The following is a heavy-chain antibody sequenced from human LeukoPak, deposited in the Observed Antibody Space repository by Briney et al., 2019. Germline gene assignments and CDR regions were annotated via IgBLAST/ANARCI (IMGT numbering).Heavy chain of an antibody. D-gene: IGHD4-17*01. V-gene: IGHV4-59*01. J-gene: IGHJ4*02. CDR1: GGSISSYY. CDR3: ARGLTTVTTDFDY. Sequence: SETLSLTCTVSGGSISSYYWSWIRQPPGKGLEWIGYIYHSGSTNYNPSLKSRVTISVDTSKNQFSLKLSSVTAADTAVYYCARGLTTVTTDFDYRGQGTLVTVSS. CDR2: IYHSGST.